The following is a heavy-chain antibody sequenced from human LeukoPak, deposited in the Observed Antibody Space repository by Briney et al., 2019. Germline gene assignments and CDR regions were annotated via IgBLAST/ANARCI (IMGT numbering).Heavy chain of an antibody. V-gene: IGHV3-53*01. D-gene: IGHD4-17*01. CDR1: GFTVSSNY. CDR2: IYSGGST. J-gene: IGHJ4*02. CDR3: ARILYGDYYFDY. Sequence: GGSLRLSCASSGFTVSSNYKSWVRQAPGKGLEWVSVIYSGGSTYYADSVKGRFTISRDNSKNTLYLQMNSLRAEDTAVYYCARILYGDYYFDYWGQGTLVTVSS.